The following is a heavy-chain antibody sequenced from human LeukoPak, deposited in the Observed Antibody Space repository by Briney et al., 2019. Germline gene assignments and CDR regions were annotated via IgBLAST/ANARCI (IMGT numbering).Heavy chain of an antibody. CDR1: GFTFSSYW. CDR2: IKQEGREK. Sequence: GGSLRLSCAASGFTFSSYWMSWVRQAPGEGLEWGANIKQEGREKYNVDSVKGRFTISRDNAKKSLYLQMNSLRAEDTALYYCARDLRDGYNLLGSWGQGTLVTVSS. CDR3: ARDLRDGYNLLGS. D-gene: IGHD5-24*01. J-gene: IGHJ4*02. V-gene: IGHV3-7*01.